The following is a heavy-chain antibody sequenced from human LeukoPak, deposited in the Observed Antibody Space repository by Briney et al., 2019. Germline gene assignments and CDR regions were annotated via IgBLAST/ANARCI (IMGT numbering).Heavy chain of an antibody. J-gene: IGHJ4*02. D-gene: IGHD6-13*01. CDR2: ISGSGGST. CDR1: GFTFSSYA. Sequence: GGSLRLSCAASGFTFSSYAMSWVRQAPGKGLDWVSAISGSGGSTYYADSVEGRFTISRDNSKNTLYLQMNSLRAEDTAVYYCANPQQLVPPAYWGQGTLVTVSS. CDR3: ANPQQLVPPAY. V-gene: IGHV3-23*01.